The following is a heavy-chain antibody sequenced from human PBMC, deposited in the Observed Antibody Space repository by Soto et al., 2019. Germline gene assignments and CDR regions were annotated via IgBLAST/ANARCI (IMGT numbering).Heavy chain of an antibody. D-gene: IGHD2-21*01. Sequence: GRYVTLSSAPSALTSSRYAMSLAGQVPGKGLEWVSAISGSGGSTYYADSVKGGFTISRDNSKNTLYLQMSSLRAEDTAVYYCAKEYSVDYWGQG. J-gene: IGHJ4*02. CDR3: AKEYSVDY. V-gene: IGHV3-23*01. CDR2: ISGSGGST. CDR1: ALTSSRYA.